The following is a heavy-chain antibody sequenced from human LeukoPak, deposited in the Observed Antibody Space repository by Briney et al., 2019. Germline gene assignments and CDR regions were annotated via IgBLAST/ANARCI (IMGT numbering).Heavy chain of an antibody. V-gene: IGHV3-7*01. CDR2: IKQDGSEK. D-gene: IGHD3-22*01. CDR1: GFNLSSYW. CDR3: ARSPIDSSGYYYYYYYMDV. J-gene: IGHJ6*03. Sequence: PGGSLRLSCAASGFNLSSYWMSWVRQAPGEGLEWVANIKQDGSEKYYVDSVKGRFTISRDNAKNSLYLQMNSLRAEDTAVYYCARSPIDSSGYYYYYYYMDVWGKGTTVTVSS.